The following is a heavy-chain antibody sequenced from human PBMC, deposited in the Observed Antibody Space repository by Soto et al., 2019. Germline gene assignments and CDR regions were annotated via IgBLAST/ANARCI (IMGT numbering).Heavy chain of an antibody. CDR1: GYTFTGYY. Sequence: SVKVSCKASGYTFTGYYMHWVRQAPGQGLEWMGWINPNSGGTNYAQKFQGRVTMTRDTSISTAYMELSRLRSDDTAVYYCARGRRYCTNGVCSTGYYFDYWGQGTLVTVSS. D-gene: IGHD2-8*01. CDR3: ARGRRYCTNGVCSTGYYFDY. V-gene: IGHV1-2*02. J-gene: IGHJ4*02. CDR2: INPNSGGT.